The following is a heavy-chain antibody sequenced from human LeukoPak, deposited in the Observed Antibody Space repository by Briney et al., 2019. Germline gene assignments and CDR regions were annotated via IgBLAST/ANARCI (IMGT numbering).Heavy chain of an antibody. V-gene: IGHV1-24*01. Sequence: GASAKVSCTVSGYTLTEISMHWVRQAPGQGLEWMGGFNPEDVETIYARSFQGRLTVTEDTSTDTAYMELSSLRAVDTAMYYCATEIVGYGDVHYFDSWGQGTLVTVSS. CDR3: ATEIVGYGDVHYFDS. CDR1: GYTLTEIS. J-gene: IGHJ4*02. CDR2: FNPEDVET. D-gene: IGHD4-17*01.